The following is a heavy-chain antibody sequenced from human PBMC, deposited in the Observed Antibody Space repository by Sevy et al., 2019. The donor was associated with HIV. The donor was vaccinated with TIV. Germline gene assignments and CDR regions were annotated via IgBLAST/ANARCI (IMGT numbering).Heavy chain of an antibody. D-gene: IGHD1-7*01. CDR1: GYTFSTYG. J-gene: IGHJ4*02. CDR2: IWDDGSIQ. V-gene: IGHV3-33*07. Sequence: GGSLRLSCKASGYTFSTYGMYWVRQPPGKGLEWVAVIWDDGSIQYYADSVTGRFIISRDDSKNTLYLQMNNVRAEDTATYFCARDALRTGTTLNYWGQGTLVTVSS. CDR3: ARDALRTGTTLNY.